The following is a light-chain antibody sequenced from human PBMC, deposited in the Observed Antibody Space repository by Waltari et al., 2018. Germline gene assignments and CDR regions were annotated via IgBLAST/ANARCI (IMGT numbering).Light chain of an antibody. CDR3: QQYNNWPRT. V-gene: IGKV3-15*01. J-gene: IGKJ1*01. CDR2: GAS. Sequence: EIVMTQSLATLSVSPGERATLSCRASQRVSSNLAWYHQRPGQAPRLLIYGASTRATGIPARFSGSGSGTEFTLLISSMQSEDFAVYYCQQYNNWPRTFGQGTKVEIK. CDR1: QRVSSN.